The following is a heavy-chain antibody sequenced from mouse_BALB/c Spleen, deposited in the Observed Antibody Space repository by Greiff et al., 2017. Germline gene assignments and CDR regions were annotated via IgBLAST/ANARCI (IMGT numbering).Heavy chain of an antibody. Sequence: EVKVVESGGDLVKPGGSLKLSCAASGFTFSSYGMSWVRQTPDKRLEWVATISSGGSYTYYPDSVKGRFTISRDNAKNTLYLQMSSLKSEDTAMYYCARQNSDAMDYWGQGTSVTVSS. CDR3: ARQNSDAMDY. CDR2: ISSGGSYT. CDR1: GFTFSSYG. V-gene: IGHV5-6*01. J-gene: IGHJ4*01.